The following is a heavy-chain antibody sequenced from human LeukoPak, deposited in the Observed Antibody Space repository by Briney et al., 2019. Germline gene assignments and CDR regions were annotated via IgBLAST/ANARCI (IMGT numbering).Heavy chain of an antibody. CDR1: GFTFSSYG. J-gene: IGHJ4*02. Sequence: GGSLRLSCAASGFTFSSYGMHWVRQAPGKGLEWVAVIWYGGSNKYYADSVKGRFTISRDNSKNTLYLQMNSLRAEDTAVYYCARDYDYSNVDYWGQGTLVTVSS. CDR3: ARDYDYSNVDY. D-gene: IGHD4-11*01. V-gene: IGHV3-33*08. CDR2: IWYGGSNK.